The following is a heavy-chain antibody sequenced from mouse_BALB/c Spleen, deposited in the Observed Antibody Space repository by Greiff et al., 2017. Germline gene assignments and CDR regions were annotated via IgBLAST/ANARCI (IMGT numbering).Heavy chain of an antibody. Sequence: VQLQQSGPELVKPGASVKMSCKASGYTFTDYVISWVKQRTGQGLEWIGEIYPGSGSTYYNEKFKGKATLTADKSSNTAYMQLSSLTSEDSAVYFCARSYYGSSYPYAMDYWGQGTSVTVSS. CDR3: ARSYYGSSYPYAMDY. V-gene: IGHV1-77*01. CDR1: GYTFTDYV. J-gene: IGHJ4*01. CDR2: IYPGSGST. D-gene: IGHD1-1*01.